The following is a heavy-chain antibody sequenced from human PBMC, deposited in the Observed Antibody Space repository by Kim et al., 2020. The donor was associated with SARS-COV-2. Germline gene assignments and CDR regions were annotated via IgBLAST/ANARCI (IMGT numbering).Heavy chain of an antibody. D-gene: IGHD3-22*01. CDR2: ISSSSSTI. CDR3: AIDSRGIRLPSDI. Sequence: GGSLRLSCAASGFTFSSYSMNWVRQAPGKGLEWVSYISSSSSTIYYADSVKGRFTISRDNAKNSLYRQMSSLRDEDTAVDYCAIDSRGIRLPSDIWGQG. J-gene: IGHJ3*02. CDR1: GFTFSSYS. V-gene: IGHV3-48*02.